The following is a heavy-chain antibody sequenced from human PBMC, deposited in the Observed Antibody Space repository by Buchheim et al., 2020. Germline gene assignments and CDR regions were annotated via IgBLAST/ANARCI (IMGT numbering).Heavy chain of an antibody. CDR1: GFTFSSYA. V-gene: IGHV3-23*01. J-gene: IGHJ6*02. Sequence: EVQPLESGGGLVQPGGSLRLSCSASGFTFSSYAISWVRQAPRKGLEWVSAISGSGCSSYYADSVKGRFTIPRDNSKNTLYLQMNSRRAEDTAVYYCAEELRRWLRDRYGMDVWGQGTT. CDR2: ISGSGCSS. D-gene: IGHD5-12*01. CDR3: AEELRRWLRDRYGMDV.